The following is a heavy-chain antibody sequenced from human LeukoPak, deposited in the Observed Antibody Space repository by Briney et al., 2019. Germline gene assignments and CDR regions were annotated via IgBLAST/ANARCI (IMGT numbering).Heavy chain of an antibody. D-gene: IGHD3-22*01. J-gene: IGHJ4*02. CDR2: ISAYNGNT. CDR3: ARGSSMSGYYSAWSPLLGY. CDR1: GYTFTSYG. V-gene: IGHV1-18*01. Sequence: ASVKVSCKASGYTFTSYGISWVRQAPGQGLEWMGWISAYNGNTNYAQKLQGRVTMTTDTSTSTAYMELRSLRSDDTAVYYCARGSSMSGYYSAWSPLLGYWGQGTLVTVSS.